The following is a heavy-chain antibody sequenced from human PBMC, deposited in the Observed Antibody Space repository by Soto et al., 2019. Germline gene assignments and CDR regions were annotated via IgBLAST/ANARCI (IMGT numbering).Heavy chain of an antibody. Sequence: SVKVSCKASGGTFSSYAISWVRQAPGQGLEWMGGIIPIFGTANYAQKFQGRVTITADKSTSTAYMELSSLRSEDTAVYYCAPLLRAYFDLNWLDTWGQGTLVTVSS. J-gene: IGHJ5*02. D-gene: IGHD3-9*01. CDR2: IIPIFGTA. CDR1: GGTFSSYA. V-gene: IGHV1-69*06. CDR3: APLLRAYFDLNWLDT.